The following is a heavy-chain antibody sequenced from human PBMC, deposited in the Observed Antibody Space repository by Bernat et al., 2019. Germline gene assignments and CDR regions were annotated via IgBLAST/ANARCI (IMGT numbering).Heavy chain of an antibody. CDR3: AKDQAFGGVSVICLGY. J-gene: IGHJ4*02. Sequence: EVQLLESGGGLVQPGGSLRLSCAASGFTFSSYAMSWVRQAPGKGLEWVSAISGSGGSTYYADSVKGRFTISRDNSKNTLYLQMNSLRAEDTAVYYCAKDQAFGGVSVICLGYWGQGTLVTVSS. CDR2: ISGSGGST. CDR1: GFTFSSYA. V-gene: IGHV3-23*01. D-gene: IGHD3-16*02.